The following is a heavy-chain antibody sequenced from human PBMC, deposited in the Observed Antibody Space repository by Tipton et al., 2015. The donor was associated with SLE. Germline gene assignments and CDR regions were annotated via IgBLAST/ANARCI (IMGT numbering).Heavy chain of an antibody. J-gene: IGHJ4*02. CDR3: ASGVSGWNFFDY. Sequence: QLVQSGAEVKKPGESLKISCKGSGYSFPTTWIGWVRQMPGKGLEWMGIIFPRDSGTRYSPSFQGQVTISADRSINTAYLQWNSLKASDTAMYYCASGVSGWNFFDYWGQGTMVTVSS. CDR1: GYSFPTTW. V-gene: IGHV5-51*01. CDR2: IFPRDSGT. D-gene: IGHD6-19*01.